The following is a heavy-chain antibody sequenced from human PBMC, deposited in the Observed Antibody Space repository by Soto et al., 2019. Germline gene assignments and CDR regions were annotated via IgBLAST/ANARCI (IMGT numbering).Heavy chain of an antibody. D-gene: IGHD3-22*01. CDR1: GFTFSSYW. J-gene: IGHJ5*02. CDR2: INSDGSST. Sequence: GGSLRLSCAASGFTFSSYWMHWVRQAPGKGLVWVSRINSDGSSTSYADSVKGRFTISRDNANNTLYLHTNSPRPEDTAVYYCAREESSYDPTGPFDPWGQGTLVNVSS. CDR3: AREESSYDPTGPFDP. V-gene: IGHV3-74*01.